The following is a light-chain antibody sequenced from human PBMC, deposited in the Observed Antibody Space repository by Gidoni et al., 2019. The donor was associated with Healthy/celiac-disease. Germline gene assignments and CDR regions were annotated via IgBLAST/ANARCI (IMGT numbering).Light chain of an antibody. J-gene: IGLJ1*01. CDR1: SSYVGGYNY. Sequence: QSALPQPASVSGSPGQSITISCTGTSSYVGGYNYVSWYQQHPGKAPKLMIYEVSNRPSGVSNRFSGSKSGNTASLTISGLQAEDEADYYCSSYTSSSTPVFGTGTKVTVL. CDR2: EVS. V-gene: IGLV2-14*01. CDR3: SSYTSSSTPV.